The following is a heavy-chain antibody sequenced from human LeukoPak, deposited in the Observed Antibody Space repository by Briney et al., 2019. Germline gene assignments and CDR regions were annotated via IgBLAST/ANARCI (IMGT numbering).Heavy chain of an antibody. CDR1: GGSFSGYY. D-gene: IGHD3-10*01. CDR2: INHSGST. J-gene: IGHJ1*01. V-gene: IGHV4-34*01. Sequence: PSETLSLTCAVYGGSFSGYYWSWIRQPPGKGLEWIGEINHSGSTNYNPSLKSRVTISADTSKNQFSLKLSSVTAADTAVYYCARAPRMVRGVDFQHWGQGSLVTVSS. CDR3: ARAPRMVRGVDFQH.